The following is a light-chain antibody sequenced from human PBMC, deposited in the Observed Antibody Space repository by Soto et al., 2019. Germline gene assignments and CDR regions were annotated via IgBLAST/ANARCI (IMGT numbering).Light chain of an antibody. CDR2: AAS. J-gene: IGKJ5*01. CDR1: QSISSY. V-gene: IGKV1-39*01. Sequence: DIHMTQSPSSLSASVGDRVTIPCRASQSISSYLNWYQQKPGKAPKVLIYAASTLQSGVPSRFSGSGSGTDFTLTISCLQSEDFATYYCQQYYSYLITFGQGTRLEI. CDR3: QQYYSYLIT.